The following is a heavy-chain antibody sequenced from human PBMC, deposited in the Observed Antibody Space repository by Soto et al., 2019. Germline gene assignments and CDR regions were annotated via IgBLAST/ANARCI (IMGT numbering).Heavy chain of an antibody. CDR1: GGSISSGGDS. CDR3: ARGMTTVTTYDY. V-gene: IGHV4-30-2*01. J-gene: IGHJ4*02. CDR2: IYHSGST. Sequence: SETLCLSCAVSGGSISSGGDSWSWIRQPPGKGLEWIGYIYHSGSTYYNPSLKSRVTISVDRSKNRFSLNLSSVTAADTAVYYCARGMTTVTTYDYWGQGTLVTVS. D-gene: IGHD4-4*01.